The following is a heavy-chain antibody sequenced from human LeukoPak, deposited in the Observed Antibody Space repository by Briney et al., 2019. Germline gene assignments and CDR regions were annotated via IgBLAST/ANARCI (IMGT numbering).Heavy chain of an antibody. Sequence: GGSLRLSCAASGFTSSSYAMSWVRQAPGKGLEWVSPISGSGGSTYYADSVKGRFTISRDNSKNTLYLQMNSLRAEDTAVYYCAKCILTGYYAFDYWGQGTLVTVSS. D-gene: IGHD3-9*01. CDR3: AKCILTGYYAFDY. CDR1: GFTSSSYA. J-gene: IGHJ4*02. V-gene: IGHV3-23*01. CDR2: ISGSGGST.